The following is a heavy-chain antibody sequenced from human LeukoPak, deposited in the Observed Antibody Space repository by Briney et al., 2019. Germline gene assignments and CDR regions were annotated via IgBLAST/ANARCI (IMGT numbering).Heavy chain of an antibody. Sequence: SQTLSLTCTVSGGSISSGGYCWSWIRQHPGKGLEWIGYIYYSGSTYYNPSLKSRVTISVDTSKNQLSLKLSSVTAADTAVYYCARGIRFLEWLFRDYYYGMDVWGQGTTVTVSS. CDR1: GGSISSGGYC. D-gene: IGHD3-3*01. J-gene: IGHJ6*02. CDR3: ARGIRFLEWLFRDYYYGMDV. V-gene: IGHV4-31*03. CDR2: IYYSGST.